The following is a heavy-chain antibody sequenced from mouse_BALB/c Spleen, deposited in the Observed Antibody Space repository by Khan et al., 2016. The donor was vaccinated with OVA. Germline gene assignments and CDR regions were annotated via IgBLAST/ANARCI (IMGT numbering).Heavy chain of an antibody. D-gene: IGHD2-4*01. J-gene: IGHJ3*01. V-gene: IGHV9-1*02. CDR3: ARGLNYDGSWFAY. CDR2: INTSTGEP. Sequence: QIQLVQSGPELKKPGETVKISCKASGYTFTNFGMNWVKQAPGKALKWMGWINTSTGEPTYADDFKGRFAFSLETSASTAYLQINNLKKEEMVTYCGARGLNYDGSWFAYWGQGTLVTVSA. CDR1: GYTFTNFG.